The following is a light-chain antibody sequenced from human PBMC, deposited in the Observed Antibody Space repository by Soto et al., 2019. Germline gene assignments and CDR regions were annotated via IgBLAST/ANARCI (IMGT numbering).Light chain of an antibody. CDR1: SSNIGGNS. Sequence: QRLLPQPPSVSAAPGQRVTIPCSGRSSNIGGNSVSWYQQLPGTAPKLLIYDDDKRPSGIPDRFSGSKYGTSATLGITGFQTGDEADHYCGSWDSSLSAYVFGTGTKVTVL. CDR3: GSWDSSLSAYV. J-gene: IGLJ1*01. V-gene: IGLV1-51*01. CDR2: DDD.